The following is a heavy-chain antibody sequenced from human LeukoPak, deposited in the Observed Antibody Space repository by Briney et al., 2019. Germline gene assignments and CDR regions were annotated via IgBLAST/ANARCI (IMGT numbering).Heavy chain of an antibody. D-gene: IGHD2-2*01. CDR3: ARSHPHDIVVVPAADDAFDI. V-gene: IGHV1-8*01. CDR1: GYTFTSYD. J-gene: IGHJ3*02. Sequence: ASVKVSCKASGYTFTSYDINWVRQATGQGLEWMGWMNPNSGNTGYAQKFQCRVTMTRNTSISTAYMELSSLRSEDTAVYYCARSHPHDIVVVPAADDAFDIWGQGTMVTVSS. CDR2: MNPNSGNT.